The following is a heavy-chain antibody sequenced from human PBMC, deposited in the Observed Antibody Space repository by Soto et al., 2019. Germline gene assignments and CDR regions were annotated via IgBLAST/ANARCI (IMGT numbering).Heavy chain of an antibody. V-gene: IGHV3-49*03. D-gene: IGHD3-9*01. CDR2: LRRKAYGGTT. CDR1: GFTFGDYT. J-gene: IGHJ6*02. CDR3: SRVRPNYDILTGYYIEPYYYSGMDV. Sequence: PGGSLSLSCTASGFTFGDYTMSWFRQAPGTGLEWLGFLRRKAYGGTTEDAASVKGRFTISRDDSKNIAYLQMNSLKTEDTAVYYCSRVRPNYDILTGYYIEPYYYSGMDVWGQGT.